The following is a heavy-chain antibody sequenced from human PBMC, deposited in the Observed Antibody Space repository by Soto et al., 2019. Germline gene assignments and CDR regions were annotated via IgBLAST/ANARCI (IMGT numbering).Heavy chain of an antibody. CDR2: IDASGST. CDR1: GGSISTYY. V-gene: IGHV4-4*07. Sequence: ASETLSLTCTVSGGSISTYYCNWIRQPAGKGLEWIGRIDASGSTDYNPSLKSRVTMSADTSKNQFSLRLSSVIAADTAVYYCARGGHDFWSGPFDYWGQGNLVTVSS. CDR3: ARGGHDFWSGPFDY. D-gene: IGHD3-3*01. J-gene: IGHJ4*02.